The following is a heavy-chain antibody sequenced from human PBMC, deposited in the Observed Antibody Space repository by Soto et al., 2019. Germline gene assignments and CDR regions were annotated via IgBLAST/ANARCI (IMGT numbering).Heavy chain of an antibody. CDR1: GFTFSSYA. CDR2: ISGSGGST. V-gene: IGHV3-23*01. Sequence: PGGSLRLSCAASGFTFSSYAMSWVRQAPGKGLEWVSAISGSGGSTYYADSVKGRFTISRDNSKNTLYLQMNSLRAEDTAVYYCATKPPYSTVWYYFDYWGQGALVTVSS. D-gene: IGHD2-2*01. J-gene: IGHJ4*02. CDR3: ATKPPYSTVWYYFDY.